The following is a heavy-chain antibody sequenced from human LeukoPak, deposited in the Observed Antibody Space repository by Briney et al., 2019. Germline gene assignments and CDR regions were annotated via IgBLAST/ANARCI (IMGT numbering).Heavy chain of an antibody. CDR2: ISWNSGSI. CDR1: GFTFDDYA. J-gene: IGHJ4*02. Sequence: PGGSLRLSCAASGFTFDDYAMHWVRQAPGKGLEWVSGISWNSGSIGYADSVKGRFTISRDNAKNSLYLQMNSLRAEDMALYYCAKGALAAAGTPLVDYWGQGTLVTVSS. D-gene: IGHD6-13*01. CDR3: AKGALAAAGTPLVDY. V-gene: IGHV3-9*03.